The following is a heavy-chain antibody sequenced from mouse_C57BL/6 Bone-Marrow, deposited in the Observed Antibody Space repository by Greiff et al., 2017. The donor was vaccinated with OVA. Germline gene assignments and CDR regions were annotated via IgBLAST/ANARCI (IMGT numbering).Heavy chain of an antibody. D-gene: IGHD1-1*01. J-gene: IGHJ3*01. CDR2: IDPENGDT. CDR3: TTLLLDWFAY. Sequence: EVQLQQSGAELVRPGASVKLSCTASGFNIKDDYMHWVKQRPEQGLEWIGWIDPENGDTEYASKFQGKATITAATSSNTAYLQLSSLTSEDTAVYYCTTLLLDWFAYWGQGTLVTVSA. CDR1: GFNIKDDY. V-gene: IGHV14-4*01.